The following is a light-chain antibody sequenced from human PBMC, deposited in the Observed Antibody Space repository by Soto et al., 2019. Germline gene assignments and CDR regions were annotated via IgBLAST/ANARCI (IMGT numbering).Light chain of an antibody. CDR1: QSVTNW. V-gene: IGKV1-5*01. J-gene: IGKJ2*01. CDR3: QQYNAYTYT. Sequence: DIQMTQSPSTLSASVGDRVTTTCRASQSVTNWLAWYQQKPGKAPNLLIYDASRLQSGIPSRFSGSGSGTEFTLSISSLQPDDFATYYCQQYNAYTYTFGQGTKLEIK. CDR2: DAS.